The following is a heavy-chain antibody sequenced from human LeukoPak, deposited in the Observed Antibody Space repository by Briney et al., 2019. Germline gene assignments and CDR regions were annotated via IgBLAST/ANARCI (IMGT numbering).Heavy chain of an antibody. J-gene: IGHJ4*02. Sequence: SETLSLTCTVSGGSISSYYWSWIRQPPGKGLEWIGYICYSGSTNYNASLTNRVTISVDTSKNQFSLKLSSVTAADTAVYYCAREVGYCSGGSCYSYFDYWGQGTLVTVSS. D-gene: IGHD2-15*01. CDR3: AREVGYCSGGSCYSYFDY. CDR1: GGSISSYY. V-gene: IGHV4-59*01. CDR2: ICYSGST.